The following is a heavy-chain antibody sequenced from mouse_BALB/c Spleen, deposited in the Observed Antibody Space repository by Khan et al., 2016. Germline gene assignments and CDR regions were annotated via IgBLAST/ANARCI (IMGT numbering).Heavy chain of an antibody. V-gene: IGHV1-77*01. Sequence: QVQLQQPGPELVKPGASVKMSCKASGYRFTDQAISWVKQGTGQGLEWIGEIFPGSGSTWHNEKFKGKATLTADKSSNTAYMQLSSLTSEDSAVYFCARSCYYWGQGTSVTVSS. CDR2: IFPGSGST. J-gene: IGHJ4*01. CDR3: ARSCYY. CDR1: GYRFTDQA.